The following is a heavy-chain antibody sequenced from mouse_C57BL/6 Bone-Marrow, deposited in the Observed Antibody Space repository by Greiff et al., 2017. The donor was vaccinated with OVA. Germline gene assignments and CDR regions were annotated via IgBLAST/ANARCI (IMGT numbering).Heavy chain of an antibody. J-gene: IGHJ2*01. V-gene: IGHV14-1*01. CDR3: ICSTTVEAGDY. D-gene: IGHD1-1*01. Sequence: DVQLQESGAELVRPGASVKLSCTASGFTFNDYYMHWVKQRPEQGLEWIGRIDPGGGDTEYAPKFQGKATFTADTSSNTSYLQLISLTSEDTAVYYCICSTTVEAGDYWGQGTTLTVSS. CDR1: GFTFNDYY. CDR2: IDPGGGDT.